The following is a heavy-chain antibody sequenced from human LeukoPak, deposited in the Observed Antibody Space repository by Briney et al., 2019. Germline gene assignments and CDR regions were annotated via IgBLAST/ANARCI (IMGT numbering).Heavy chain of an antibody. Sequence: SETLSLTCTVSGGPVNSNSYYWGWIRQSPGKGLVWIGSVSHSGSTQYSPSLKSRVTISVDTSKSQFSLKVTSVTAADTAVYYCARQWVEMWFAKLEHFDYWGQGILVIVSS. D-gene: IGHD3-10*01. CDR1: GGPVNSNSYY. CDR2: VSHSGST. CDR3: ARQWVEMWFAKLEHFDY. V-gene: IGHV4-39*01. J-gene: IGHJ4*02.